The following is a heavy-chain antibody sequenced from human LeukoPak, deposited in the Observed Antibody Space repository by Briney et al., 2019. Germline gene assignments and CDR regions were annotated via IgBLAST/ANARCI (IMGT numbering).Heavy chain of an antibody. CDR2: ISQSGSDI. CDR3: ATTARVGAH. J-gene: IGHJ4*02. CDR1: GFTFSDFY. Sequence: TGGSLRLSCAASGFTFSDFYMSWIRQAPGKGLEWTSYISQSGSDINYADSVRGRFTVSRDNAKNSLYLQMNSLRAEDTAVYYCATTARVGAHWGQGTLVTVSS. D-gene: IGHD4/OR15-4a*01. V-gene: IGHV3-11*01.